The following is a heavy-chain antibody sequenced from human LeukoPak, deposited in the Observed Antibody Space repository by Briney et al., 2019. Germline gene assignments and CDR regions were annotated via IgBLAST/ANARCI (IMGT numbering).Heavy chain of an antibody. CDR2: ISGSGGST. D-gene: IGHD6-13*01. CDR3: ARTSMSAAGNFDY. J-gene: IGHJ4*02. Sequence: GGSLRLSCAASGFTFSSYAMSWVRQAPGKGLEWVSAISGSGGSTYYADSVKGRFTISRDNSKNMLYLQMNSLRAEDTAVYYCARTSMSAAGNFDYWGQGTLVTVSS. V-gene: IGHV3-23*01. CDR1: GFTFSSYA.